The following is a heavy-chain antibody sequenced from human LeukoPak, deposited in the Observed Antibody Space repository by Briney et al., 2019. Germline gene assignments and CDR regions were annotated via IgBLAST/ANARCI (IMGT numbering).Heavy chain of an antibody. Sequence: GGSLRLSCAASGFTFSGSAIHWVRQASGKGLEWVGRIRSKANSYATAYAASVKGRFTISRDDSKNTAYLQMNSLKTEDTAVYYCTRSPRDYVWGSYLSGAFDIWGQGTMVTVSS. CDR1: GFTFSGSA. D-gene: IGHD3-16*02. V-gene: IGHV3-73*01. CDR3: TRSPRDYVWGSYLSGAFDI. J-gene: IGHJ3*02. CDR2: IRSKANSYAT.